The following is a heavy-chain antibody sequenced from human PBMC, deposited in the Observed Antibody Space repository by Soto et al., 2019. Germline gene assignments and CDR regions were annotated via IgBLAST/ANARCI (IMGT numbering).Heavy chain of an antibody. J-gene: IGHJ6*02. CDR1: GFTFSSYG. CDR2: IWSDGRDK. CDR3: ARVGGLLSRYEYGVDV. D-gene: IGHD1-20*01. V-gene: IGHV3-33*01. Sequence: GGSLRLSCAASGFTFSSYGMHWVRQAPGKGLEWVAVIWSDGRDKYYGDTVKGRFTISRDNSKNTLHLQMNSLRAEDTAVYYCARVGGLLSRYEYGVDVWGQGTAVTVSS.